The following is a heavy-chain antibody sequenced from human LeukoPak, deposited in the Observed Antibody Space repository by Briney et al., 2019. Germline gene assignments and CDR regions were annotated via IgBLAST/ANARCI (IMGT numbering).Heavy chain of an antibody. V-gene: IGHV4-59*01. CDR1: VGSISSYY. CDR2: IYYSGST. J-gene: IGHJ4*02. Sequence: SETLSLTCTVSVGSISSYYWSWIRQPPGKGLKWIGYIYYSGSTNYNPSLKSRVTISVDTSKNQFSLKLSSVTAADTAVYYCARYSYGSSDYWGQGTLVTVSS. CDR3: ARYSYGSSDY. D-gene: IGHD5-18*01.